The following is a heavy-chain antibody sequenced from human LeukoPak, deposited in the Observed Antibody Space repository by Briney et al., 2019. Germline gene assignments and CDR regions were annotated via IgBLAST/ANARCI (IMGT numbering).Heavy chain of an antibody. J-gene: IGHJ3*02. Sequence: GGSLRLSCAASGFTFSSYEMDWVRRAPGKGLEWVSYIGSSGGSRYYADSVKGRFISSRDNAKNSFYLQMNSLRVEDTAIYYYAREDGDAFDIWGQGTMVSVSS. CDR1: GFTFSSYE. D-gene: IGHD5-24*01. CDR3: AREDGDAFDI. CDR2: IGSSGGSR. V-gene: IGHV3-48*03.